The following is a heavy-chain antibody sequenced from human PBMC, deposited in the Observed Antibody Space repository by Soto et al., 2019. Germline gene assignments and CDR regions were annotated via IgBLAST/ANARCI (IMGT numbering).Heavy chain of an antibody. J-gene: IGHJ4*02. Sequence: GGSLRLSCAAPGFTFSSYGMHWVRQAPGKGLEWVAVIWYDGSNKYYADSVKGRFTISRDNSKNTLYLQMNSLRAEDTAVYYCARDPGDIAARRSAGYYFDYWGQGTLVTVSS. CDR3: ARDPGDIAARRSAGYYFDY. CDR2: IWYDGSNK. V-gene: IGHV3-33*08. D-gene: IGHD6-6*01. CDR1: GFTFSSYG.